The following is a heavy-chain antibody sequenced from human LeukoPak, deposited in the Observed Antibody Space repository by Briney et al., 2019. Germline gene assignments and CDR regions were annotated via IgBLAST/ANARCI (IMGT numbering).Heavy chain of an antibody. D-gene: IGHD2/OR15-2a*01. V-gene: IGHV7-4-1*02. J-gene: IGHJ4*02. Sequence: ASVKVSCKTSGYRFTAHAINWVRQAPGQGLEWMGGITTSTGNPTYAQGFVGRFVFSFDTSVSAAYLQISSLEPDDTAKYFCARTADRSTFFDYWGQGTLVTVSS. CDR3: ARTADRSTFFDY. CDR1: GYRFTAHA. CDR2: ITTSTGNP.